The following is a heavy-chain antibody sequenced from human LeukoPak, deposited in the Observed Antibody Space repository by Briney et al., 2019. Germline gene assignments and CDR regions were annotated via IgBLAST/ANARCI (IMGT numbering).Heavy chain of an antibody. CDR1: GFTVSSSY. V-gene: IGHV3-53*01. D-gene: IGHD2-15*01. Sequence: GGSLRLPCAASGFTVSSSYMYWVRQAPGKGLEWVSFFYRGDSTYYAESVRGRFTISRDNSKNTLYLLMNSLIPEDTAVYYCAREVVSSPSYFDSWGQGTLVTVSS. J-gene: IGHJ4*02. CDR3: AREVVSSPSYFDS. CDR2: FYRGDST.